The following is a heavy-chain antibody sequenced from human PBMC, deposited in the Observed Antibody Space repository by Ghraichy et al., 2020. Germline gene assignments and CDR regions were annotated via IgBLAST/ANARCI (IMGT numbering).Heavy chain of an antibody. Sequence: CGSAWGRGVRQAPGRGLAWVGRFKSKTGGGSTDYAAPVKGRFTISSDDSTNTLYLQMNSLKTEDTAVYYCTTGLPSPVSGTYYLYRVTYWGQVTLVTVSS. D-gene: IGHD3-10*01. CDR3: TTGLPSPVSGTYYLYRVTY. V-gene: IGHV3-15*01. CDR1: CGSAW. J-gene: IGHJ4*02. CDR2: FKSKTGGGST.